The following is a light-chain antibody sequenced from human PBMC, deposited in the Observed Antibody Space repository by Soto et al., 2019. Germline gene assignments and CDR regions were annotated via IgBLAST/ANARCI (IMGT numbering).Light chain of an antibody. CDR3: CSYAGSNIFAV. CDR1: SSDIGSYDR. V-gene: IGLV2-23*01. CDR2: ADN. J-gene: IGLJ3*02. Sequence: QSALTQPASVSGSPGQSITISCTGTSSDIGSYDRVSWYQWHPGKAPKLIIYADNRRPSEISNRFSGSKSGNTASLTISGLQAEDEAEYYCCSYAGSNIFAVFGGGTKLTVL.